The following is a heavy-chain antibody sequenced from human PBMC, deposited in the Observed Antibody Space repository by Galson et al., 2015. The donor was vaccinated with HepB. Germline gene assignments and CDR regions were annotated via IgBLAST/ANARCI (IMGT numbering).Heavy chain of an antibody. D-gene: IGHD5-24*01. CDR2: ISYDGSNK. J-gene: IGHJ4*02. CDR1: GSTFRTYG. CDR3: AKDKGDGPTTDHNFDS. V-gene: IGHV3-30*18. Sequence: SLRLSCAVSGSTFRTYGMHWVRQAPGKGLEWVAVISYDGSNKYCADSVKGRFTISRDNSRNTVYLQMNSLRVEDTAVYYCAKDKGDGPTTDHNFDSWGQGTLVTVSS.